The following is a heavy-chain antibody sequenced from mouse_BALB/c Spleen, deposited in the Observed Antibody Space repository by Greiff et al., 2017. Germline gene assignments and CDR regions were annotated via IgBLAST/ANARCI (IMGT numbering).Heavy chain of an antibody. CDR2: ISSGGSYT. CDR1: GFTFSSYA. V-gene: IGHV5-9-4*01. D-gene: IGHD1-1*01. CDR3: ARVLLRSYWYFDV. Sequence: EVKVVESGGGLVKPGGSLKLSCAASGFTFSSYAMSWVRQSPEKRLEWVAEISSGGSYTYYPDTVTGRFTISRDNAKNTLYLEMSSLRSEDTAMYYCARVLLRSYWYFDVWGAGTTVTVSS. J-gene: IGHJ1*01.